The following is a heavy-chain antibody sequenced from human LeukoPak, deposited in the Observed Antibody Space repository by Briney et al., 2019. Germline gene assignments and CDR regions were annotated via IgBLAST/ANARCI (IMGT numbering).Heavy chain of an antibody. CDR2: MNPNSGNT. V-gene: IGHV1-8*01. Sequence: ASVKVSCKASGYTFTSYDINWVRQATGQGLEWMGWMNPNSGNTGYAQKFQGRVTMTRNTSISTAYMELNSLRAEDTAVYYCARDNAKFGVYSSSWYGDAFDIWGQGTMVTVSS. CDR1: GYTFTSYD. D-gene: IGHD6-13*01. CDR3: ARDNAKFGVYSSSWYGDAFDI. J-gene: IGHJ3*02.